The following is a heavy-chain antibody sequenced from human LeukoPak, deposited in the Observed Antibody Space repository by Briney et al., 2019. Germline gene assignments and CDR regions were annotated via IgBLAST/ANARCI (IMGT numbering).Heavy chain of an antibody. CDR2: INPSSGGT. CDR3: ARDQDLGNWFDP. J-gene: IGHJ5*02. V-gene: IGHV1-2*02. CDR1: GYTFTGYY. Sequence: ASVKVSCKASGYTFTGYYMHWVRQAPGQGLEWMGWINPSSGGTNYVQKFQGRVTMTRDTSISTAYMELSRLRSDDTAVYYCARDQDLGNWFDPWGQGTLVTVSS.